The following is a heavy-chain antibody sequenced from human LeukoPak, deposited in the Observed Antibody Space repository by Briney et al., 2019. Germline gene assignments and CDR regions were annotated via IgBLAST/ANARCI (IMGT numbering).Heavy chain of an antibody. V-gene: IGHV4-38-2*02. D-gene: IGHD3-10*01. CDR2: VHHTGST. Sequence: PETLSLTCNVSGYSISRDYYWGWIRQPPGKGLEWIGSVHHTGSTYYNPSLRSRVSISVDKSTNHISLEVTSVTAADTAVYYCARDWGFGDSEDWFDPWGQGTLVTVSS. J-gene: IGHJ5*02. CDR1: GYSISRDYY. CDR3: ARDWGFGDSEDWFDP.